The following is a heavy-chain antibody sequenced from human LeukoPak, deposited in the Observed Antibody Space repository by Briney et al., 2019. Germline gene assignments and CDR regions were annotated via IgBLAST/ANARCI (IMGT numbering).Heavy chain of an antibody. D-gene: IGHD3-22*01. J-gene: IGHJ1*01. Sequence: GGSLRLSCAASGFTFSNYAMSWVRQAPGKGLEWVSTISGGGGNTYYADSVKGRFTISRDNSKNTLFLQMNSLRAEDTAVYYCATVPKYYDSSGYYFQHWGQGTLVTVSS. CDR2: ISGGGGNT. CDR3: ATVPKYYDSSGYYFQH. V-gene: IGHV3-23*01. CDR1: GFTFSNYA.